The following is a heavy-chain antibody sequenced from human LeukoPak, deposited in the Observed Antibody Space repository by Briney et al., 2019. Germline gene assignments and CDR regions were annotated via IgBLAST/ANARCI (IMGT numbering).Heavy chain of an antibody. CDR1: GFTFNGYG. CDR3: ARGRFNYDNSGYSSFYH. V-gene: IGHV3-48*04. D-gene: IGHD3-22*01. CDR2: ISSISSTI. Sequence: GGALRLSCTASGFTFNGYGMNWVRQAPGKGLEWVSYISSISSTIYYSDSVKGRFTISRDNAKNSLYLQMNSLRAEDTAVYYCARGRFNYDNSGYSSFYHWGQGTLVTVSS. J-gene: IGHJ4*02.